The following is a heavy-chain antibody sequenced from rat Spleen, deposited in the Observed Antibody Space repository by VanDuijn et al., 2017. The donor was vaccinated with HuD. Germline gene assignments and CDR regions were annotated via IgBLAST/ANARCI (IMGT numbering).Heavy chain of an antibody. J-gene: IGHJ2*01. CDR1: GFTFSDYY. Sequence: EVQLVESGGGLVQPGRSLKLSCAASGFTFSDYYMAWVRQAPKKGLEWVASISYEGSSTYYGDSVKGRFTISRDNAKSTLYLQMNSLRSEDTATYYSAKVTYYGYYYFDYWGQGVMVTVSS. D-gene: IGHD1-9*01. CDR3: AKVTYYGYYYFDY. V-gene: IGHV5-22*01. CDR2: ISYEGSST.